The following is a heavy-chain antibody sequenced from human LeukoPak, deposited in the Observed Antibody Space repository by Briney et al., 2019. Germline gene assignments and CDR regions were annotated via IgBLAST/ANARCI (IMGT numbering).Heavy chain of an antibody. Sequence: SETLSLTCTVSDDSISDYYRGWIRQPPGKGLEWIGYIYYSGSTNYNPSLKSRVTISVDTSKNQFSLKLSSVTAADTAVYYCARDLFLGFDYWGQGTLVTVSS. J-gene: IGHJ4*02. CDR2: IYYSGST. CDR3: ARDLFLGFDY. V-gene: IGHV4-59*01. CDR1: DDSISDYY. D-gene: IGHD3-3*01.